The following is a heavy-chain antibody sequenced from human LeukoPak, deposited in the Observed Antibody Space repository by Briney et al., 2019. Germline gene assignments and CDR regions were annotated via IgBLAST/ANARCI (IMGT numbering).Heavy chain of an antibody. CDR2: ISGSGDYT. V-gene: IGHV3-23*01. CDR3: AKDLTYYYGLGSSTNAFDI. Sequence: GGSLRLSCAASGFTFSSYAMSWVRQAPGKGLEWVSGISGSGDYTYYADSLKGRFTISRDNSKNTLYLQMNSLGAEDTALYYCAKDLTYYYGLGSSTNAFDIWGQGTMVTVSS. J-gene: IGHJ3*02. CDR1: GFTFSSYA. D-gene: IGHD3-10*01.